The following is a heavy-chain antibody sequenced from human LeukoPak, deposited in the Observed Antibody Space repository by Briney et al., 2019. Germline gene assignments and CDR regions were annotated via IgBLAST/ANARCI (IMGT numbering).Heavy chain of an antibody. CDR1: GFTFRSYE. CDR2: IGISGNAI. J-gene: IGHJ4*02. CDR3: AREGATLIGFPFDY. V-gene: IGHV3-48*03. D-gene: IGHD3-9*01. Sequence: GGSLRLSCAASGFTFRSYEMNWVRQAPGKGLEWISYIGISGNAIFYADSVKGRFTISRDDAKNSVYLQMNTLRAEDTAVYYCAREGATLIGFPFDYWAREPWSPSPQ.